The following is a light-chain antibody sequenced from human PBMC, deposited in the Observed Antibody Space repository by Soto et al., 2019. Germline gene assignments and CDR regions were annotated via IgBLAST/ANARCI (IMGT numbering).Light chain of an antibody. CDR1: QSVSSSY. Sequence: EIVLTQSPGTLSLSPGERATLSCRASQSVSSSYLAWYQQKPGQAPRLLIYGASSRATGIPDRFSGSGSGTDFTITISRLEPEDFAVYYWQQYGSSPRTFGPGPKVDIK. V-gene: IGKV3-20*01. CDR3: QQYGSSPRT. J-gene: IGKJ3*01. CDR2: GAS.